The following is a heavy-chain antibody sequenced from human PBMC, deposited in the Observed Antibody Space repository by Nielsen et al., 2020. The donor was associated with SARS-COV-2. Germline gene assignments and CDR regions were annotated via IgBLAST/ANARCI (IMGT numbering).Heavy chain of an antibody. D-gene: IGHD3-22*01. Sequence: SDTLSLTCTVPGASVNNFHWTWHRQFPGKGLEWIGYSSARGATRYNPSLKSRVSISIDTSKNQFSLNLMSVTAADSAIYFCAKYDTHSDWGQGTQVIVSS. V-gene: IGHV4-4*08. CDR2: SSARGAT. J-gene: IGHJ4*02. CDR3: AKYDTHSD. CDR1: GASVNNFH.